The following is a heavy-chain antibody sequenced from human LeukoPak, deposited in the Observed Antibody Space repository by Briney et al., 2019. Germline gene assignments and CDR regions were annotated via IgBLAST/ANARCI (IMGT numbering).Heavy chain of an antibody. J-gene: IGHJ4*02. D-gene: IGHD2-2*01. CDR3: ARGTSLWRYSFDY. V-gene: IGHV1-69*05. Sequence: GASAKVSCKASGGTFSSYAISWVRQAPGQGLEWMGRIIPIFGTANYAQKFQGRVTITTDESTSTAYMELSSLRSEDTAVYYCARGTSLWRYSFDYWGQGTLVTVSS. CDR2: IIPIFGTA. CDR1: GGTFSSYA.